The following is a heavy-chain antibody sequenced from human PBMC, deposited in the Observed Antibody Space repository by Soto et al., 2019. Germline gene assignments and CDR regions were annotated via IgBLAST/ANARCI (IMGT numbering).Heavy chain of an antibody. Sequence: VQLVESGGGVVQPGRSLRLSCAASGFTFSSYGMHWVRQAPGKGLEWVALISYDGSNKYYADSVKGRFTISRDNSKNTLYLQMNSLRAEDTAVYYCAKVSVPAAIAYYYYGMDVWGQGTTVTVSS. CDR3: AKVSVPAAIAYYYYGMDV. J-gene: IGHJ6*02. D-gene: IGHD2-2*01. CDR1: GFTFSSYG. CDR2: ISYDGSNK. V-gene: IGHV3-30*18.